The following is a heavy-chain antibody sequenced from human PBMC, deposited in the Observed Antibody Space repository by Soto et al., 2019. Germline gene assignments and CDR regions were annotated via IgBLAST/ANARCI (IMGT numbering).Heavy chain of an antibody. Sequence: GESLKISCQGSGYRFSSYWIAWVRQMPGKGLEWMGIIYPGDSDTIYSPSFQGQVTFSVDKSTSTAYLQWSRLKASDTAMYYCARQGSNGAYYYYGMDVWCQGTTVTVSS. J-gene: IGHJ6*02. CDR2: IYPGDSDT. CDR1: GYRFSSYW. V-gene: IGHV5-51*01. CDR3: ARQGSNGAYYYYGMDV. D-gene: IGHD2-8*01.